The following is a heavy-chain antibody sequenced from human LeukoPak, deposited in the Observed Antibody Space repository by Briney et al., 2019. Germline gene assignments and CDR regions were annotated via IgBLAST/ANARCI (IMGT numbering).Heavy chain of an antibody. Sequence: GGSLRLSCAASGFTFSSYGMHWVRQAPGKGLEWVAVIWYDGNNKYYADFVKGRSTISRDNSKNTLYLQLNSLRAEDTAVYNCARDRGSREDGMDVWGQGTTVTVSS. CDR2: IWYDGNNK. V-gene: IGHV3-33*01. CDR3: ARDRGSREDGMDV. J-gene: IGHJ6*02. CDR1: GFTFSSYG. D-gene: IGHD1-26*01.